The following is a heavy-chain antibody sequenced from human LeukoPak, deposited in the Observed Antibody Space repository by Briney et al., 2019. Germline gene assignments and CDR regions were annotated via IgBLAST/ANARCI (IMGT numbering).Heavy chain of an antibody. Sequence: SETLSLTCTVSGGSISSYYWSWIRQPPGKGLEWIGSIYYSGSTYYNPSLKSRVTISVDTSKNQFSLKLSSVTAADTAVYYCARQQKTTVTLYDYWGQGTLVTVSS. CDR2: IYYSGST. CDR3: ARQQKTTVTLYDY. V-gene: IGHV4-39*01. D-gene: IGHD4-17*01. J-gene: IGHJ4*02. CDR1: GGSISSYY.